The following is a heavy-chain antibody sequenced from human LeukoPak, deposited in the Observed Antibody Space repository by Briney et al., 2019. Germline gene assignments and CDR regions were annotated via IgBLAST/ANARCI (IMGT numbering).Heavy chain of an antibody. CDR2: INSDGDTT. V-gene: IGHV3-74*01. CDR1: GFPFSSYW. Sequence: GGSLRLSCAGSGFPFSSYWMHWVRQAPGKGPVWLSRINSDGDTTHYADSVKGRFTISRDNAKNTLYLQMNSLRAEDTAVYYCARGDLTGYADPPIIGYWGQGTLVTVSS. D-gene: IGHD3-9*01. J-gene: IGHJ4*02. CDR3: ARGDLTGYADPPIIGY.